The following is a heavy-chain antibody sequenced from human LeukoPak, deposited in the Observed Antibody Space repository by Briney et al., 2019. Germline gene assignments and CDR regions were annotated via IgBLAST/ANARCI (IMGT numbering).Heavy chain of an antibody. CDR2: INHSGST. CDR3: ARGLGVVLPD. J-gene: IGHJ4*02. D-gene: IGHD2-8*02. V-gene: IGHV4-34*01. Sequence: SETLSLTCAVYGGSFSGYYWSWIRQPPGKGLEWIGEINHSGSTNYNPSLKSRVTISVDTSKNQFSLKLSSVTAADTAVYYCARGLGVVLPDWGQGTLVTVSS. CDR1: GGSFSGYY.